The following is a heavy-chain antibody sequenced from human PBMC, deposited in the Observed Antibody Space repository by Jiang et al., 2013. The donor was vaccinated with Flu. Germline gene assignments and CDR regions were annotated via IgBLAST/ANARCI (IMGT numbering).Heavy chain of an antibody. J-gene: IGHJ6*04. V-gene: IGHV1-3*01. D-gene: IGHD6-19*01. Sequence: GAEVKKPGASVKVSCKASGYTFTSYAMHWVRQAPGQRLEWMGWINAGNGNTKYSQKFQGRVTITRDTSASTAYMELSSLRSEDTAVYYCARGPYSSGWAQLYYYGMDVWGKGTTVT. CDR3: ARGPYSSGWAQLYYYGMDV. CDR1: GYTFTSYA. CDR2: INAGNGNT.